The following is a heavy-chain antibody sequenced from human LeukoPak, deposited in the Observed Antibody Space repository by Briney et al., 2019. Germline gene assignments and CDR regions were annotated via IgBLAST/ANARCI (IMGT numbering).Heavy chain of an antibody. D-gene: IGHD2-15*01. CDR1: GFTVSSNY. Sequence: PGGSLRLSCAASGFTVSSNYMSWVRQAPGEGLEWVSVIYSGGSTYYADSVKGRFTISRDNSKNTLYLQMNSLRAEDTAVYYCARCWLYCSGGSCYLDAFDIWGQGTMVTVSS. J-gene: IGHJ3*02. CDR3: ARCWLYCSGGSCYLDAFDI. V-gene: IGHV3-53*01. CDR2: IYSGGST.